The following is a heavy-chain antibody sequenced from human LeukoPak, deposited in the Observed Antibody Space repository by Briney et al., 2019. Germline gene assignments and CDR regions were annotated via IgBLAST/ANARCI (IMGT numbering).Heavy chain of an antibody. Sequence: GSSVKVSFKASGYTFTGYYMHWVRQAPGQGLEWVGWINPNSGGTNYAQKFQGRVTMTRDTSISTAYMELSRLRSDDTAVYYCARDTAMFPNWFDPWGQGTLVTVSS. D-gene: IGHD5-18*01. CDR3: ARDTAMFPNWFDP. J-gene: IGHJ5*02. V-gene: IGHV1-2*02. CDR2: INPNSGGT. CDR1: GYTFTGYY.